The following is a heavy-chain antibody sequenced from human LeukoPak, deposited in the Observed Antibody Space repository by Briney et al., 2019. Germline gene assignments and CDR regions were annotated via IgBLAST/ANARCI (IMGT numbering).Heavy chain of an antibody. CDR2: INPNSGGT. D-gene: IGHD3-9*01. Sequence: GASVKVSCKASGYTFTSCYMHWVRQAPGQGLEWMGRINPNSGGTNYAQKFQGRVTMTRDTSISTAYMELSRLRSDDTAVYYCARDDILTGYYPPFDYWGQGTLVTVSS. J-gene: IGHJ4*02. CDR3: ARDDILTGYYPPFDY. CDR1: GYTFTSCY. V-gene: IGHV1-2*06.